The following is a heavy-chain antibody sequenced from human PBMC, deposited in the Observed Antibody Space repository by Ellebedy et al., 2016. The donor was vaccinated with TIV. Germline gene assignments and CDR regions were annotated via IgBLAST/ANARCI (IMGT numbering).Heavy chain of an antibody. CDR2: INPSGGST. CDR3: ARAQYSSSGGPYYNYYGMDV. J-gene: IGHJ6*02. CDR1: GYTFTSYY. Sequence: AASVKVSCKASGYTFTSYYMHWVQQAPEQGLEWMGVINPSGGSTTYAQKFQGRVTMTRHTSTSTVYMEVSSLRSEDTAVYYCARAQYSSSGGPYYNYYGMDVWGQGTTVTVSS. V-gene: IGHV1-46*01. D-gene: IGHD6-6*01.